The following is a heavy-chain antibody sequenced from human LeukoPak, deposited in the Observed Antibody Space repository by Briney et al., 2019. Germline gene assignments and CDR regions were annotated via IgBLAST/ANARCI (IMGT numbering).Heavy chain of an antibody. CDR1: GVTFSSYA. V-gene: IGHV3-23*01. CDR2: ISGSGGST. CDR3: AKDFHHHYYYSGMAV. Sequence: GGSLRLSCAASGVTFSSYAMSWVRQAPGKGLEWVSAISGSGGSTYYADSVKGRFTISRANSKNTLYLQMNSLSAEATAVYYCAKDFHHHYYYSGMAVWGQGTTVTVSS. J-gene: IGHJ6*02.